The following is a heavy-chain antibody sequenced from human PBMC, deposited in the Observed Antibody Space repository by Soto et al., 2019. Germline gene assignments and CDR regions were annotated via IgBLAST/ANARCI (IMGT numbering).Heavy chain of an antibody. CDR2: INPNSGGT. V-gene: IGHV1-2*02. D-gene: IGHD6-6*01. CDR1: GYTFTGYY. CDR3: ARSGVEQLGFYYSYGMDV. Sequence: ASVKVSCKASGYTFTGYYMHWVRQAPGQGLEWMGWINPNSGGTNYAQKFQGRVTITADESTSTAYMELSSLRSEDTAVYYCARSGVEQLGFYYSYGMDVWGQGTTVTVSS. J-gene: IGHJ6*02.